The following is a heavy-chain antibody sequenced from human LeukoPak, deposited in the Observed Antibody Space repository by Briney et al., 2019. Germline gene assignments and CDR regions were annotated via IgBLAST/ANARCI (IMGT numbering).Heavy chain of an antibody. CDR2: INHSGST. Sequence: KPSATLSLTSAVAGGSFSGYYWSWIRQPPGKGLEWIGEINHSGSTNYNPSLKSRVTISVDTSKNQFSLKLSSVTAADTAVYYCASPTPYDYGGISPLRGAWDWGQGTLVTVSS. CDR3: ASPTPYDYGGISPLRGAWD. D-gene: IGHD4-23*01. J-gene: IGHJ4*02. V-gene: IGHV4-34*01. CDR1: GGSFSGYY.